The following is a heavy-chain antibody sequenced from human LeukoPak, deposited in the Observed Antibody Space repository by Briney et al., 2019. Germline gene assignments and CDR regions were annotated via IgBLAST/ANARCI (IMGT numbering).Heavy chain of an antibody. D-gene: IGHD1-1*01. CDR1: GFTFSSYA. CDR3: AKNVESDY. CDR2: ISGSATST. J-gene: IGHJ4*02. Sequence: SGGSLRLSCAASGFTFSSYAMSWVRQAPGKGLEWVSAISGSATSTSYADSVKGRFTISRDNSKNTLYLQMNSLRAQDTAIYYCAKNVESDYWGQGTLVTVSS. V-gene: IGHV3-23*01.